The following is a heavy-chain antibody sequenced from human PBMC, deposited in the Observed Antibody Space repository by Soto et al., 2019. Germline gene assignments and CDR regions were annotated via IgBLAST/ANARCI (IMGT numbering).Heavy chain of an antibody. D-gene: IGHD6-25*01. Sequence: QVQLQESGPGRVKPSQTLSLPCLVSGASFTSGGYYWAWIPQHPGKGLEGIGYFYYSGSTYYNPSLKSRVTISVDTSKNQFSLKLSSVTAADTAVYYCAREAAGILNWFDPWGQGTLVTVSS. V-gene: IGHV4-31*03. CDR1: GASFTSGGYY. CDR2: FYYSGST. J-gene: IGHJ5*02. CDR3: AREAAGILNWFDP.